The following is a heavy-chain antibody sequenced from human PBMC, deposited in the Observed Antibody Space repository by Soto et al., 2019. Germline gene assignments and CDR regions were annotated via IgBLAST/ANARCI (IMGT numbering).Heavy chain of an antibody. V-gene: IGHV3-30*18. Sequence: PGGSLRLSCAASGFTFSSYGIHWLRQAPGKGLEWVAVISFDGSNKYYADSVRGRFTISRDNSRNTLCLQMNSLRAEDTAVYYCAKERMEQYQLLPFFDYWGQGTLVTVSS. J-gene: IGHJ4*02. CDR2: ISFDGSNK. CDR3: AKERMEQYQLLPFFDY. CDR1: GFTFSSYG. D-gene: IGHD2-2*01.